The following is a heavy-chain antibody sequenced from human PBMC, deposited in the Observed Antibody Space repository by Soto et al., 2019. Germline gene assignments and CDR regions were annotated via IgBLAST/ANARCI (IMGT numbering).Heavy chain of an antibody. CDR3: ARVYQGDSSGYYGSSDY. D-gene: IGHD3-22*01. Sequence: KTSETLSLTCTVSGGSISSGGYYWSWIRQHPGKGLEWIGYIYYSGSTYYNPSLKSRVTISVDTSKNQFSLKLSSVTAADTAVYYCARVYQGDSSGYYGSSDYWGQGTLVTVSS. CDR2: IYYSGST. V-gene: IGHV4-31*03. CDR1: GGSISSGGYY. J-gene: IGHJ4*02.